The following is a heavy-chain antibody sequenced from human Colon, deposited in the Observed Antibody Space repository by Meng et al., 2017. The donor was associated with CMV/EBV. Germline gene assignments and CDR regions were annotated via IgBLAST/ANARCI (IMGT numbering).Heavy chain of an antibody. CDR2: IDHTGTT. V-gene: IGHV4-61*01. CDR1: RGSVNSGSYH. J-gene: IGHJ5*02. D-gene: IGHD3-3*01. CDR3: ARAFWSGYSVFDP. Sequence: SETLSLTCSVCRGSVNSGSYHWTWIRQAPGKGLEWIGYIDHTGTTEFNPALKSRLTMSVDTSKNQFSLTLTSVTAADTGVYYCARAFWSGYSVFDPWGQGTVVTVSS.